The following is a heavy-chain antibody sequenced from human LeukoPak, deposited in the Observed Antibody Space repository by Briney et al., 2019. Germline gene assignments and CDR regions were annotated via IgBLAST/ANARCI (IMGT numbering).Heavy chain of an antibody. V-gene: IGHV3-23*01. CDR2: ISGSGGST. J-gene: IGHJ4*02. Sequence: GGSLRLSCAASGFTFSGYAMSWVRQAPGEGLEWVSAISGSGGSTYYADSVKGRFTISRDNSKNTLYLQMNSLRAEDTAVYYCAKFGIQLWHFDYWGQGTLVTVSS. CDR1: GFTFSGYA. D-gene: IGHD5-18*01. CDR3: AKFGIQLWHFDY.